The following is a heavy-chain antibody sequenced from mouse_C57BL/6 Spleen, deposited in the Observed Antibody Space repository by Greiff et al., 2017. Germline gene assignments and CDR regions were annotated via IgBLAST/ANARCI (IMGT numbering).Heavy chain of an antibody. Sequence: QVQLQQSGAELVMPGASVKLSCKASGYTFTSYWMHWVKQRPGQGLEWIGEIDPSDSYTNYNQKFKGKATLTVDKSSSTAYMQLSSVTSEDSAVYYCARGSYYAMDYWGQGTPVTVSS. CDR1: GYTFTSYW. CDR3: ARGSYYAMDY. J-gene: IGHJ4*01. V-gene: IGHV1-69*01. CDR2: IDPSDSYT.